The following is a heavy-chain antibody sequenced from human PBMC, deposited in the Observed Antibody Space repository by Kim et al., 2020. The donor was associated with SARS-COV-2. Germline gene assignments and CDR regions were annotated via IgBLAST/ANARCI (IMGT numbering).Heavy chain of an antibody. Sequence: GESLKISCKGSGYSFTSYWIGWVRQMPGKGLEWMGIIYPGDSDTRYSPSFQGQVTISADKSISTVYLQWSSLKASDTAMYYCARRGSSTNWREGYYYGMDVWGQGTTVTVSS. CDR1: GYSFTSYW. CDR2: IYPGDSDT. J-gene: IGHJ6*02. CDR3: ARRGSSTNWREGYYYGMDV. V-gene: IGHV5-51*01. D-gene: IGHD2-2*01.